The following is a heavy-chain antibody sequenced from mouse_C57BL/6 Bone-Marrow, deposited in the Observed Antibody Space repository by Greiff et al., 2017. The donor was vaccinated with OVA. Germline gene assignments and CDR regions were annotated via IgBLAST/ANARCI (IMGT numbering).Heavy chain of an antibody. CDR3: AIHGSSYFYYDMDY. D-gene: IGHD1-1*01. CDR2: IDPSDSYT. J-gene: IGHJ4*01. CDR1: GYTFTSYW. Sequence: QVQLQQPGAELVRPGTSVKLSCKASGYTFTSYWLHWVKQRPGQGLEWIGVIDPSDSYTNYNQKFKGKATLTVDTSSSTAYMQLSSLTSEDSAVDYCAIHGSSYFYYDMDYWGQGTSVTVSS. V-gene: IGHV1-59*01.